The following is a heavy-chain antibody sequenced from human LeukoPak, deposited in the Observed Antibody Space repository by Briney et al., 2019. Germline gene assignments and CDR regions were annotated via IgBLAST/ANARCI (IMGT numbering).Heavy chain of an antibody. CDR3: ARGVLAVAGTRDYYYYGMDV. D-gene: IGHD6-19*01. CDR2: INHSGST. Sequence: SETLSLTCAVYGGPFSDYYWSWIRQPPGKGLEWIGKINHSGSTNYSPSLKSRVTISIDTSKNQFSLKLSSVTAADTAVYYCARGVLAVAGTRDYYYYGMDVWGQGTTVTVSS. J-gene: IGHJ6*02. V-gene: IGHV4-34*01. CDR1: GGPFSDYY.